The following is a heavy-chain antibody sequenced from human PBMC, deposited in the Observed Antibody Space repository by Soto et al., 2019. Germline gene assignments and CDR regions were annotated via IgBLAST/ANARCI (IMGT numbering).Heavy chain of an antibody. D-gene: IGHD2-15*01. Sequence: ASVKVSCKASGYAFTSYGISWVRQAPGQGLEWMGWISAYNGNTNYAQKLQGRVTMTTDTSTSTAYMELRSLRSDDTAVYYCARGMGSESPLSPCYDYWGQGTLVTVSS. CDR2: ISAYNGNT. CDR1: GYAFTSYG. J-gene: IGHJ4*02. V-gene: IGHV1-18*01. CDR3: ARGMGSESPLSPCYDY.